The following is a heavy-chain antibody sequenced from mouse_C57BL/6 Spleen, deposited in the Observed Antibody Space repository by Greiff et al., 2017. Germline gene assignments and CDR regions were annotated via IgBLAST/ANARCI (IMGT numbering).Heavy chain of an antibody. Sequence: DVKLQESGPELVKPGASVKIPCKASGYTFTDYNMDWVKQSHGKSLEWIGDINPNNGGTIYNQKFKGKATLTVDKSSSTAYMELRSLTSEDTAVYYCARSYYYGSSYAFAYWGQGTLVTVSA. V-gene: IGHV1-18*01. CDR3: ARSYYYGSSYAFAY. CDR2: INPNNGGT. J-gene: IGHJ3*01. D-gene: IGHD1-1*01. CDR1: GYTFTDYN.